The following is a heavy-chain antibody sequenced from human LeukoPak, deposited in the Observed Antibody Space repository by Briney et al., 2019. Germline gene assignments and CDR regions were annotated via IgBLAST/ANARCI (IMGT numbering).Heavy chain of an antibody. D-gene: IGHD4-17*01. Sequence: PGGSLRLSCVASGVTLSNYAMSWVRQAPGKGLEWVSVIYSGGSTVYADSVKGRFTFSRDNSKNTLYLQMNSLRAEDTAVYFCARHRVDYGDAFDIWGQGTMVTVSS. CDR2: IYSGGST. CDR1: GVTLSNYA. J-gene: IGHJ3*02. CDR3: ARHRVDYGDAFDI. V-gene: IGHV3-66*04.